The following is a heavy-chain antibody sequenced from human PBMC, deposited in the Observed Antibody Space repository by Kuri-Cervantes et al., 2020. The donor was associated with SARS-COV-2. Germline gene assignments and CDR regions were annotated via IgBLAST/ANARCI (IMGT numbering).Heavy chain of an antibody. D-gene: IGHD2-2*01. Sequence: SVKVSCKASGGTFSSYAISWVRQAPGQGLEWMGRIIPILGTANYAQKFQGRVTITADKSTSTAYMELSSLRSEDTAVYYCARWTHGYCSSTSCQLDIWGQGTMVTVSS. CDR3: ARWTHGYCSSTSCQLDI. J-gene: IGHJ3*02. CDR1: GGTFSSYA. CDR2: IIPILGTA. V-gene: IGHV1-69*04.